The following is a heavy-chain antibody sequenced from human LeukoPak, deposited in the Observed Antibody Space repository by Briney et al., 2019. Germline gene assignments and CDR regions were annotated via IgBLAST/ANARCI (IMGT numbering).Heavy chain of an antibody. Sequence: GGSLRLSCAASGFTFSSYAMYWVRQAPGKGLEWVAVISYDGSNKYYADSVKGRLTISRDNSKNTLYLQMNSLRVEDTAVYYCAIQPRSATAHPYDYWGQGTLVTVSS. CDR3: AIQPRSATAHPYDY. J-gene: IGHJ4*02. D-gene: IGHD6-25*01. V-gene: IGHV3-30-3*01. CDR2: ISYDGSNK. CDR1: GFTFSSYA.